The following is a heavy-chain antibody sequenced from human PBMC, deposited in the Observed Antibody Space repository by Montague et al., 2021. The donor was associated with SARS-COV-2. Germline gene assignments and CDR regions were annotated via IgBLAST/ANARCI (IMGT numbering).Heavy chain of an antibody. CDR1: GGSTASHY. CDR3: ARCWGFDP. CDR2: VYYNGDT. V-gene: IGHV4-59*08. J-gene: IGHJ3*01. D-gene: IGHD7-27*01. Sequence: SETLSLTCTVSGGSTASHYWNWIRQSPGRRPEWIGYVYYNGDTKYNPSLQSRVTISIDTSENQFTLRLNSVTAADTAVYFCARCWGFDPWGQGRLVTVSS.